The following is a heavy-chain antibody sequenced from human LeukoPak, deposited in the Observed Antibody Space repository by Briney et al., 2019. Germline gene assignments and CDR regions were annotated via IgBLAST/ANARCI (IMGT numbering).Heavy chain of an antibody. CDR2: ISSSSSYT. CDR1: GFTFSSYS. Sequence: GGSLRLSCAASGFTFSSYSMNWVRQAPGKGLEWVSSISSSSSYTYYADSVKGRFTISRDNAKNSLYLQMNSLRAEDTAVYYCARDVYSSGWYPSVYWGQGTLVTVSS. V-gene: IGHV3-21*01. CDR3: ARDVYSSGWYPSVY. D-gene: IGHD6-19*01. J-gene: IGHJ4*02.